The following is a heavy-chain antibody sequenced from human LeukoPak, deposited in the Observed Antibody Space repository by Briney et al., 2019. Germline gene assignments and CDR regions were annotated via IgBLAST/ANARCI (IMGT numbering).Heavy chain of an antibody. V-gene: IGHV3-64*01. CDR2: ISSDGGST. Sequence: PGGSLKLSCAASGFTFTTYRMHWVRQAPGKGLEYVSGISSDGGSTYYANSVTGRFTISRDNSKNTLYLQMGSLRGEDMAVYSCAREEVELWSGFGYWGQGTLVTVSP. CDR3: AREEVELWSGFGY. J-gene: IGHJ4*02. D-gene: IGHD5-18*01. CDR1: GFTFTTYR.